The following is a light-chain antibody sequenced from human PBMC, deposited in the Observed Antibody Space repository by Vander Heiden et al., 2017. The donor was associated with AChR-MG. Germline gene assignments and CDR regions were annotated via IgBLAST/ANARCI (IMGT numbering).Light chain of an antibody. J-gene: IGKJ1*01. CDR3: MQALQTPWT. CDR1: QSLLHSNGYNY. Sequence: DIVRTQSRLSLPVTPGEPAYIPYRSSQSLLHSNGYNYLDWYLQRPGQSPQLLIHLGSIRASGVPDRFSGSGSGTDFTLNISRVEAEDVGVYYCMQALQTPWTFGQGTKVEIK. CDR2: LGS. V-gene: IGKV2-28*01.